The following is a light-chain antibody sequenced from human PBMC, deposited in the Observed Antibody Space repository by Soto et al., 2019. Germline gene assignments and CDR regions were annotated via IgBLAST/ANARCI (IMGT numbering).Light chain of an antibody. CDR2: GAS. V-gene: IGKV3-15*01. J-gene: IGKJ5*01. CDR3: QQRSNWPPSIT. CDR1: QSLSSN. Sequence: EIVMTQSPATLSVSPGERATLSCRASQSLSSNLAWYQQKPGQAPRLLIYGASSRATAIPARFSGSGSGTDFTLTISSLEPEDFAVYYCQQRSNWPPSITFGQGTRLEIK.